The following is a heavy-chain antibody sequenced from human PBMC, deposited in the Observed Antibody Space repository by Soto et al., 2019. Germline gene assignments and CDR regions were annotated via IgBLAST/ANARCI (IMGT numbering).Heavy chain of an antibody. CDR1: GYTFTSYG. J-gene: IGHJ4*02. Sequence: ASVKVSCKASGYTFTSYGISWVRQAPGQGLEWMGWISAYNGNTNYAQKLQGRVTMTTDTSTSTAYMELRSLRSDDTAVYYCARGDYDDSSGYPNPFDDWGQGTLVTVSS. D-gene: IGHD3-22*01. CDR3: ARGDYDDSSGYPNPFDD. CDR2: ISAYNGNT. V-gene: IGHV1-18*01.